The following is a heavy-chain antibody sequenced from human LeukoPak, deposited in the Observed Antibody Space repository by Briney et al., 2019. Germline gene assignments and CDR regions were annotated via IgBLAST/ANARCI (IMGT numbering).Heavy chain of an antibody. CDR2: IYPGDSDT. V-gene: IGHV5-51*01. CDR3: AMGLNNYYDSSGLDY. CDR1: GYSFTSYW. Sequence: GESLKISCKGSGYSFTSYWIGWVRQMPGKGLEWMGIIYPGDSDTRYSPSFQGQVTISADKSISTAYLQWSSLKASDTAMYYCAMGLNNYYDSSGLDYWGQGTLVTVSP. D-gene: IGHD3-22*01. J-gene: IGHJ4*02.